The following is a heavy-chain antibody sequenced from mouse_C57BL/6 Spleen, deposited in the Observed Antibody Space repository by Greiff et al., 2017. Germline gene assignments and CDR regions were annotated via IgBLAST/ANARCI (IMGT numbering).Heavy chain of an antibody. Sequence: VQLQQPGAELVMPGASVKLSCKASGYTFTSYWMHWVKQRPGQGLEWIGEIDPSDSYTNYNQKFKGKATLTVDKSSSTAYMQLSSLTSEDSAVYYCAREGSLYSNHGDFDVWGTGTTVTVSS. J-gene: IGHJ1*03. D-gene: IGHD2-5*01. V-gene: IGHV1-69*01. CDR1: GYTFTSYW. CDR3: AREGSLYSNHGDFDV. CDR2: IDPSDSYT.